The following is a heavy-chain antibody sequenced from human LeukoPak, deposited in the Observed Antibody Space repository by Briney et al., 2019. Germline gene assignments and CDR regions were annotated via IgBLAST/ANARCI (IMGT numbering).Heavy chain of an antibody. J-gene: IGHJ6*04. CDR2: ISSSSSYI. V-gene: IGHV3-21*01. CDR1: GFTFSRYS. CDR3: ARGDLYGTDV. Sequence: GGSLRLSCAACGFTFSRYSMNWVRQAPGKGLEWVSSISSSSSYIYYADSVKGRFTISRDNAKNSLYLQMNSLRAEDTAVYYCARGDLYGTDVWGKGTTVTVSS.